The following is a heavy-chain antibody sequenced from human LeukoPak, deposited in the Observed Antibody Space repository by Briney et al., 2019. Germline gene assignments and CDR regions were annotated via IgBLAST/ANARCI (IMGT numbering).Heavy chain of an antibody. V-gene: IGHV3-30*03. CDR2: ISYDGSNK. CDR3: ARDNFPDNWFDP. CDR1: GFTFSSYG. J-gene: IGHJ5*02. D-gene: IGHD1-20*01. Sequence: PGGSLRLSCAASGFTFSSYGMHWVRQAPGKGLEWVAVISYDGSNKYYADSVKGRFTISRDNAKNSLYLQMNSLRAEDTAVYYCARDNFPDNWFDPWGQGTLVTVSS.